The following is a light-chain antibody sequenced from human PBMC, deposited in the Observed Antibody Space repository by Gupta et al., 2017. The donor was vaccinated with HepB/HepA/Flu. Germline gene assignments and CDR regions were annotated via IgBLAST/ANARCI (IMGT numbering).Light chain of an antibody. J-gene: IGKJ1*01. CDR1: INTL. V-gene: IGKV1-5*03. CDR2: KAS. CDR3: QQYNSYPWT. Sequence: INTLLAWHQQKPGKAPKLLIYKASSLESGVPSRFSGSGSGTEFTLTISSLQPDDFATYYCQQYNSYPWTFGQGTKVELK.